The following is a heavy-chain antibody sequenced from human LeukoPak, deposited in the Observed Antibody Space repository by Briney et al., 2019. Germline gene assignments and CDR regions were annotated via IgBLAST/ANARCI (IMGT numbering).Heavy chain of an antibody. D-gene: IGHD2-2*01. J-gene: IGHJ3*02. Sequence: SETLSLTCSVYGGSFSDYFWSWIRQPPGEGLEWIGEINHSGSTNYNTSLKSRVTISVDTSKNQFSLKLSSVTAADTAVYYCVKSNSRYQPWTLDIWGRGTMVTVSS. V-gene: IGHV4-34*01. CDR2: INHSGST. CDR1: GGSFSDYF. CDR3: VKSNSRYQPWTLDI.